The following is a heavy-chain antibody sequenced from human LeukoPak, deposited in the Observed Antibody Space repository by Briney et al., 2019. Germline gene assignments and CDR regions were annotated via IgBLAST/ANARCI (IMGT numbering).Heavy chain of an antibody. CDR1: GLPFSSYA. CDR2: ISGIGCST. V-gene: IGHV3-23*01. J-gene: IGHJ3*02. CDR3: AKMGIVGATGFFDI. D-gene: IGHD1-26*01. Sequence: PGRSLSLSCAVSGLPFSSYAMSGVRQAPRRGREWVSAISGIGCSTNYTDSVKDRHTDSRQNSKHTLYVQVNRLIAEDTAVSLFAKMGIVGATGFFDIGGQGTMVTVSS.